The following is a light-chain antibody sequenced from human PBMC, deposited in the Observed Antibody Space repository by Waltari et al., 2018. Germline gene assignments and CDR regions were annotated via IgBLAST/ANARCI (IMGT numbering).Light chain of an antibody. V-gene: IGKV3-15*01. CDR2: GAS. CDR1: QSVSSN. CDR3: QQYNNWPPEYT. J-gene: IGKJ2*01. Sequence: ETVMTQSPATLSVSPGERATLSCRASQSVSSNLAWYQQKPSKAPRLLNYGASTRATGIPARLSGSGSGTEFTLTISSLQSEDFAVYYCQQYNNWPPEYTFGQGTKLEI.